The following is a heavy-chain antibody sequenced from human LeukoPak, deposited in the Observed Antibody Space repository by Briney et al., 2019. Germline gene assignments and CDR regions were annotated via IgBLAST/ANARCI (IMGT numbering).Heavy chain of an antibody. CDR1: GFTFSSYW. J-gene: IGHJ4*02. D-gene: IGHD1-26*01. V-gene: IGHV3-7*01. Sequence: PGGSLRLSCAASGFTFSSYWMSWVRQAPGKGLEWVASMKQDGSEKDYVDSVKGRFTISRDNAKKSLYLQMSSLRAEDTAVYYCASHSGSYLYYFDYWGQGTLVTVSS. CDR3: ASHSGSYLYYFDY. CDR2: MKQDGSEK.